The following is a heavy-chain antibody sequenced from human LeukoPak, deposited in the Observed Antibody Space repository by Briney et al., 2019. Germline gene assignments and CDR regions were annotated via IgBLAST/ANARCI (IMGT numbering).Heavy chain of an antibody. D-gene: IGHD2/OR15-2a*01. CDR2: INHSGST. Sequence: SETLSLTCAVYGGSFSGYYWSWIRQPPGKGLEWIGEINHSGSTNYNPSLKSRVTISVDTSKNQLSLKVNSVTAADTAEYYCACSAQYSYYYYMDVWGKGTTVTVSS. V-gene: IGHV4-34*01. CDR3: ACSAQYSYYYYMDV. CDR1: GGSFSGYY. J-gene: IGHJ6*03.